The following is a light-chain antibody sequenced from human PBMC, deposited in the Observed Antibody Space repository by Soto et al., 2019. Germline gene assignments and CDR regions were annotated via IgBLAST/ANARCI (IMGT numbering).Light chain of an antibody. CDR3: QQRSNWPLLT. Sequence: EIVLTQSPATLSLSPGERATLSCRASQSVMNYLAWYQQKPGQAPRLLIYDASTRTSGIPVRFSGTGYGTAVTLTSSSLEPGDFAVYYCQQRSNWPLLTFGGGTKVEIK. J-gene: IGKJ4*01. CDR1: QSVMNY. V-gene: IGKV3-11*01. CDR2: DAS.